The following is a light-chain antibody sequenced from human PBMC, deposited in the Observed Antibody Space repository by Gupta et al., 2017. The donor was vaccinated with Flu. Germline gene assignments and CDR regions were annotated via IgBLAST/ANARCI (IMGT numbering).Light chain of an antibody. CDR3: MQGTYWPPGT. CDR1: QSLLYSDGNTY. CDR2: KVS. V-gene: IGKV2-30*01. Sequence: DVVMTQSPLSLPVSLGQPASISCRSNQSLLYSDGNTYLNWLHQRPGQSPRRLIYKVSKRDSGVPDRFSGSGSGTDFTLRIRSVEAEDVGVYYCMQGTYWPPGTFAEGTKVEIK. J-gene: IGKJ1*01.